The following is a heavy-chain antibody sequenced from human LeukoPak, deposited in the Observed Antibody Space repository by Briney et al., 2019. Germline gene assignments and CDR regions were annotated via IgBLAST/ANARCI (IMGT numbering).Heavy chain of an antibody. CDR3: AKDSLRTVPKASFDS. Sequence: GGSLRLSCAASGFTFSNYGMSWVRQAPGKGLEWVSGISGSGGSTYYADSVKGRFTISRDNSKNTLFLQMNSPRAEGRAVYYCAKDSLRTVPKASFDSWGQGTLVTVSS. J-gene: IGHJ4*02. V-gene: IGHV3-23*01. D-gene: IGHD2-2*01. CDR1: GFTFSNYG. CDR2: ISGSGGST.